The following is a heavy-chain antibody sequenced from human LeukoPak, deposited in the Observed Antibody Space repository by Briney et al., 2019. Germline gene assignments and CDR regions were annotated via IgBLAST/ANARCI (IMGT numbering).Heavy chain of an antibody. CDR2: IYYSGST. Sequence: KTSETLSLTCTVSGGSISSYYWSWIRQPPGKGLEWIGYIYYSGSTNYNPSLKSRVTISVDTSKNQFSLKLSSVTAADTAVYYCARTNYYMGVWGKGTTVTVSS. CDR1: GGSISSYY. V-gene: IGHV4-59*01. J-gene: IGHJ6*03. CDR3: ARTNYYMGV.